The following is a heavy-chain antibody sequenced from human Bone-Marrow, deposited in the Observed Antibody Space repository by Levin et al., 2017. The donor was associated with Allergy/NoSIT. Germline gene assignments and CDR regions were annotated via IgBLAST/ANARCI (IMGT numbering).Heavy chain of an antibody. CDR1: GFTFSSYG. CDR2: ISYDGRHK. D-gene: IGHD2-15*01. Sequence: GESLKISCAASGFTFSSYGIHWVRQTPGKGLEWVAVISYDGRHKDYADSVKGRFTISRDNSKNTLYLQMNSLRGEDTAVYHCATDRVGPVEGSVYHYYGMDVWGQGTTVIVSS. V-gene: IGHV3-30*03. CDR3: ATDRVGPVEGSVYHYYGMDV. J-gene: IGHJ6*02.